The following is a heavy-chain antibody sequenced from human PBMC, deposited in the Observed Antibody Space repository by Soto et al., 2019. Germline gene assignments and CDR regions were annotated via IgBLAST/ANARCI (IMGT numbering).Heavy chain of an antibody. CDR2: ISAYNGNT. J-gene: IGHJ3*02. CDR1: GYTFTSYG. Sequence: QVPLVQSGAEVKKPGASVKVSCKASGYTFTSYGISWVRQAPGQGLEWMGWISAYNGNTNYAQKLQGRVTMTTDTSTSTAYMELRSLRSDDTAVYYCARVRYYDILTGYPPDAFDIWGQGTMVTVSS. D-gene: IGHD3-9*01. V-gene: IGHV1-18*01. CDR3: ARVRYYDILTGYPPDAFDI.